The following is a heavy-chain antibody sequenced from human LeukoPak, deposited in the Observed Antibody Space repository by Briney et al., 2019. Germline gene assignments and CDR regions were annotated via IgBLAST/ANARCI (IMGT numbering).Heavy chain of an antibody. CDR2: ISGSGGST. CDR1: GFTFSSYA. D-gene: IGHD2-15*01. J-gene: IGHJ4*02. Sequence: PGGSLRLSCAASGFTFSSYAMSWVRQAPGKGLEWVSAISGSGGSTYYADSVKGRFTIYRDNSKNTLYLQMNSLRAEDTAVYYCARDGEVCSGGSCYPAYWGQGTLVTVSS. V-gene: IGHV3-23*01. CDR3: ARDGEVCSGGSCYPAY.